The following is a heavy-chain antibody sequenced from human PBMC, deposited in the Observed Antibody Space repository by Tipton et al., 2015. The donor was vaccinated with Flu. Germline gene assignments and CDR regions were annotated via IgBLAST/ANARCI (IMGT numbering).Heavy chain of an antibody. J-gene: IGHJ4*02. CDR1: GSTFSSYW. V-gene: IGHV3-7*01. Sequence: SLRLSCASSGSTFSSYWMSWVRQAPGKGLEWVANINQGGSETNYVESVKGRSTVSRDNAKNSLFLQMNSLRAEDTAVYYCASGGHLDFWGQGTVVTVSS. CDR3: ASGGHLDF. CDR2: INQGGSET.